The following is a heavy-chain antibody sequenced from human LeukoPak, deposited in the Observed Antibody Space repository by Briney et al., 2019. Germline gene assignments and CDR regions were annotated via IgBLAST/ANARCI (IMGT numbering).Heavy chain of an antibody. CDR3: ARNIPARPQDY. J-gene: IGHJ4*02. CDR2: IYTSGST. Sequence: SETLSLTCTVSGGSISSGNYDWSWIRQPAGMGLEWIGRIYTSGSTNYNPSLKSRVTISVVTSKNQFSLKLSSVTAADTAVYYCARNIPARPQDYWGQGTLVTVSS. D-gene: IGHD6-6*01. CDR1: GGSISSGNYD. V-gene: IGHV4-61*02.